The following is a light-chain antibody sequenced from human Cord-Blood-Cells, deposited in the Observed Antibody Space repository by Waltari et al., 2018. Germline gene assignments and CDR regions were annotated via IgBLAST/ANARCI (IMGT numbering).Light chain of an antibody. CDR2: WAS. V-gene: IGKV4-1*01. J-gene: IGKJ3*01. CDR1: QSVLYSSNNKNY. CDR3: QQYYSTPFP. Sequence: DIVMTQSPDSLPVSLGERATINCKSSQSVLYSSNNKNYLAWYQQKPGQPPKLRIYWASNREIGVPYRFSGSGSGTDFTLTISSLQAEDVGGYYRQQYYSTPFPFGPGNKVDIK.